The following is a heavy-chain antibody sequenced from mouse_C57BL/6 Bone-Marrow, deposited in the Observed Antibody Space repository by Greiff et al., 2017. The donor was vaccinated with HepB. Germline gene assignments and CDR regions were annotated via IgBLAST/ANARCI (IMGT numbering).Heavy chain of an antibody. Sequence: QVQLQQPGAELVMPGASVKLSCKASGYTFTSYWMHWVKQRPGQGLEWIGEIDPSDSYTNYNQKFKGKSTLTVDKSSSTAYMQLSSLTSEDSAVYDCIVGDWFAYWGQGTLVTVSA. CDR2: IDPSDSYT. CDR1: GYTFTSYW. J-gene: IGHJ3*01. V-gene: IGHV1-69*01. CDR3: IVGDWFAY.